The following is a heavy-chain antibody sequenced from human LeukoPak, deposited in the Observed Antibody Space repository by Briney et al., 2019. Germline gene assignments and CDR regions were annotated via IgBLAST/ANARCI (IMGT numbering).Heavy chain of an antibody. V-gene: IGHV4-39*01. Sequence: SETLSLTCTVSGGSISSPTYYWAWIRQPPGKGLGWIGGIHYSGSTFYNPSLKSRVTISVDTSKNQFSLKLSSVTAADTAVYYCARLGGYYDPPGYWGQGTLVTVSS. CDR2: IHYSGST. CDR3: ARLGGYYDPPGY. D-gene: IGHD3-22*01. CDR1: GGSISSPTYY. J-gene: IGHJ4*02.